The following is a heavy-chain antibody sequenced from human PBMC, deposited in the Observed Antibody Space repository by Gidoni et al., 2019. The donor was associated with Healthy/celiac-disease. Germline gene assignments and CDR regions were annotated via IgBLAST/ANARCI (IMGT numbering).Heavy chain of an antibody. CDR2: ISSSSSTI. V-gene: IGHV3-48*02. J-gene: IGHJ1*01. CDR3: ASLVCSGGSCYHFQH. CDR1: GFTFSSYS. Sequence: EVQLVGSGGGLVQPGGSLGLSCAASGFTFSSYSMNWVRQAPGKGLELVSYISSSSSTIYYADSVKGRFTISRDNAKNSLYLQMNSLRDEDTAVYYCASLVCSGGSCYHFQHWGQGTLVTVSS. D-gene: IGHD2-15*01.